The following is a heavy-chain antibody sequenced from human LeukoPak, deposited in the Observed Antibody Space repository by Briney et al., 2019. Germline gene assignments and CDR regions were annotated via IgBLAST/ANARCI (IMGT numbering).Heavy chain of an antibody. D-gene: IGHD3-3*01. CDR1: GFTFSDYY. J-gene: IGHJ6*01. CDR2: INSSGSTI. CDR3: ARDFDNTYYDFWSGVRYYGMDV. V-gene: IGHV3-11*01. Sequence: GGSLRLSCAASGFTFSDYYMSWVRQAPGKGLEWVSYINSSGSTIYYAGSVKGRFTISRDNAKNSLYLKMNSLRAEDMAVYYCARDFDNTYYDFWSGVRYYGMDVWWQGSTVIVVS.